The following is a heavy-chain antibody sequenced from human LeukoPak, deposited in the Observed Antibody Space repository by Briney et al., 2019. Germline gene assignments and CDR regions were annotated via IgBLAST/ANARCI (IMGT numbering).Heavy chain of an antibody. Sequence: GASVKVSCKASGYTFTGYYMHWVRQAPGQGLEWMGWINPNSGGTNYAQKFQGRVTMTRDTSISTAYMELSRLRSDDTAVYYCARSFDSSGLFDHWYFDLWGRGTLVTVSS. CDR1: GYTFTGYY. CDR2: INPNSGGT. CDR3: ARSFDSSGLFDHWYFDL. D-gene: IGHD3-22*01. V-gene: IGHV1-2*02. J-gene: IGHJ2*01.